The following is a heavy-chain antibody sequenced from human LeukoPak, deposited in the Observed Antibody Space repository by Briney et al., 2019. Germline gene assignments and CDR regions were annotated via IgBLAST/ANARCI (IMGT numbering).Heavy chain of an antibody. D-gene: IGHD3-3*01. J-gene: IGHJ4*02. Sequence: GGSLRLSCAASGFTLSDYYMSWLRQAPGKGLEGVSYISSSGSTIYYAHSVKGRFTISSDNAKNSLYLQMNSLRAEDTAVYYCARVSGFWSGPDYWGQGTLVTVSS. CDR3: ARVSGFWSGPDY. CDR2: ISSSGSTI. V-gene: IGHV3-11*01. CDR1: GFTLSDYY.